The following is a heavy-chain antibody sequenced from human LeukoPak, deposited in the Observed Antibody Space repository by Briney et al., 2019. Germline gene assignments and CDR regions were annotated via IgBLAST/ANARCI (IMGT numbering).Heavy chain of an antibody. CDR1: GFTFSSYW. D-gene: IGHD4-11*01. V-gene: IGHV3-7*01. Sequence: GESLRLSCAASGFTFSSYWMSWVRQAPGKGLEWVANIKQDGSEKYYVDSVKGRFTISRDNAKNSLYLQMNSLRAEDTAVYYCATDSYSNYSYYFDYWGQGTLVTVSS. CDR2: IKQDGSEK. J-gene: IGHJ4*02. CDR3: ATDSYSNYSYYFDY.